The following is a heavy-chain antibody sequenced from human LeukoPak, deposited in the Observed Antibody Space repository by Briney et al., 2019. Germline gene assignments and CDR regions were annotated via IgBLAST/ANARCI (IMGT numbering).Heavy chain of an antibody. CDR1: GFTFSSYW. V-gene: IGHV3-74*01. Sequence: PGGSLRLSCAASGFTFSSYWMHWVRQAPGKGLVWVSRINSDGSGTSYADSVKGRFTISRDNAKNTLYLQMNSLRAEDTAVYYCARDLSGTYYDFWSGYYDWYFDLWGRGTLVTVSS. CDR2: INSDGSGT. CDR3: ARDLSGTYYDFWSGYYDWYFDL. J-gene: IGHJ2*01. D-gene: IGHD3-3*01.